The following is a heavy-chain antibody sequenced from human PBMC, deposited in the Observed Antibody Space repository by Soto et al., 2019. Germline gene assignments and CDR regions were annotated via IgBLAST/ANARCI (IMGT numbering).Heavy chain of an antibody. CDR3: ARAPRGFYDNTYDL. V-gene: IGHV1-8*01. CDR1: GYSFTNYD. Sequence: QVQLLQSETEVKKPGASVKVSCKASGYSFTNYDINWVRQAPGQGLEWMGWMIPKTGDTGYAPRFXGXVXXTRDTSIDTAYLELSSLRSEDTAVYYCARAPRGFYDNTYDLWGQGTLVTVSS. J-gene: IGHJ5*02. CDR2: MIPKTGDT. D-gene: IGHD3-22*01.